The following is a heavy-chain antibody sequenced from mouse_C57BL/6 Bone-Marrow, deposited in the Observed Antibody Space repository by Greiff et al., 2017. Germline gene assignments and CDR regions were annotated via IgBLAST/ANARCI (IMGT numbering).Heavy chain of an antibody. V-gene: IGHV1-72*01. Sequence: VQLQQPGAELVKPGASVKLSCKASGYTFTSYWMHWVKQRPGRGLEWIGRIDPNSGGTKYNEKFKSKATLTVDKPSSTAYMQLSSLTSEDSAVYYCARSSYYSNYVGFAYWGQGTLVTVSA. CDR2: IDPNSGGT. CDR3: ARSSYYSNYVGFAY. J-gene: IGHJ3*01. CDR1: GYTFTSYW. D-gene: IGHD2-5*01.